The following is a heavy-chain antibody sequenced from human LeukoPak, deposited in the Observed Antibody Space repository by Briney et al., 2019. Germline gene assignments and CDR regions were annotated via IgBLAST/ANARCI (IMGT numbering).Heavy chain of an antibody. CDR1: GYPFTTYE. J-gene: IGHJ5*02. CDR3: ARGPRNDP. D-gene: IGHD1-14*01. CDR2: VHPDTGDA. Sequence: ASVKVSCKTSGYPFTTYEINWVRQAAGQGLEWMGWVHPDTGDADYAQKFQGRVTMTSDTSISTAYMALSSLRSDDTAVYFCARGPRNDPWGQGTLVTVSS. V-gene: IGHV1-8*01.